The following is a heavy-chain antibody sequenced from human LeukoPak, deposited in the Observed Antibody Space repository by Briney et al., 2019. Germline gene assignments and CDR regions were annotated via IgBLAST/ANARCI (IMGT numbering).Heavy chain of an antibody. J-gene: IGHJ4*02. CDR2: IYYSGST. V-gene: IGHV4-30-4*08. CDR3: ARARPLYYGSGSPFDY. D-gene: IGHD3-10*01. Sequence: SETLSLTCTVSGGSISSGDYYWSWIRQPPGKGLEWIGYIYYSGSTYYNPSLKSRVTISVDTSKNQFSLKLSSVTAADTAVYYCARARPLYYGSGSPFDYWGQGTLVTVSS. CDR1: GGSISSGDYY.